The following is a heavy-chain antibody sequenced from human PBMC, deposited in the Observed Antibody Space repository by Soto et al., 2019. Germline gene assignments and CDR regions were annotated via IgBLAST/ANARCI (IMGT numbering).Heavy chain of an antibody. J-gene: IGHJ4*02. CDR1: GFTFSTYW. CDR3: ARDRGWSLFDY. CDR2: TNSDGSDT. V-gene: IGHV3-74*01. D-gene: IGHD6-19*01. Sequence: EVQLVESGGGLVQPGGSLRLSCTASGFTFSTYWMYWVRQAPGKGLVWVSRTNSDGSDTSYADSMKGRFTISRDNAKNTLYLQMNSLRAVDTAVYYCARDRGWSLFDYWGQGTLVTVSS.